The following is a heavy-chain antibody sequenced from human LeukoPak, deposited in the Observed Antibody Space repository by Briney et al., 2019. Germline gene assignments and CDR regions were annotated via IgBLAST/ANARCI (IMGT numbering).Heavy chain of an antibody. Sequence: SETLSLTCTVSGGSISSSSYYWGWIRQPPGKGLEWIGCIYHSGSTYYNPSLKSRVTISVATSKNQFSLKLSSVTATDTVVYYCASGYFDYWGQGTLVTVSS. CDR2: IYHSGST. J-gene: IGHJ4*02. CDR1: GGSISSSSYY. V-gene: IGHV4-39*01. CDR3: ASGYFDY.